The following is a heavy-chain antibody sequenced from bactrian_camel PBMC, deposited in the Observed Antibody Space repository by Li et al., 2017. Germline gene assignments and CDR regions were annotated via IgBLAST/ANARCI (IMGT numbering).Heavy chain of an antibody. CDR2: IISANDST. D-gene: IGHD8*01. CDR1: RHTHSRYC. V-gene: IGHV3S42*01. CDR3: MTRVAFDGLCTSYWKN. Sequence: VQLVESGGGSVQAGGSLRLSCAASRHTHSRYCLAWFRQATGKERECVSSIISANDSTSYADSVKGRFTISKDDAKDTVYLQMNSLRPEDTARYQCMTRVAFDGLCTSYWKNWGKGTQVTVS. J-gene: IGHJ4*01.